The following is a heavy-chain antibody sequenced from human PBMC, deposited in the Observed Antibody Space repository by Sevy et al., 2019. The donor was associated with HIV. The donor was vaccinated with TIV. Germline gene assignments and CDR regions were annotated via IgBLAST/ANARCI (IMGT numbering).Heavy chain of an antibody. V-gene: IGHV3-30*18. CDR1: GFSFSNYG. D-gene: IGHD3-10*01. Sequence: GGSLRLSCAASGFSFSNYGMHWVRQAPGKGLDWVAFISHDGTKKYYLDSVKGRFTTSRDNSKNTVDLQMNSLSAEDAALYYCAKDWGGQQPIYGMNVWGQGTRVSVSS. J-gene: IGHJ6*02. CDR2: ISHDGTKK. CDR3: AKDWGGQQPIYGMNV.